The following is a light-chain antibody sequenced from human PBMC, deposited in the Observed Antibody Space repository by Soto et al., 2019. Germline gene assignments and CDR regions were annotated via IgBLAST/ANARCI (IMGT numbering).Light chain of an antibody. CDR2: DTS. Sequence: EIVMTQSPATLSGSPLEIATVSFMASQSVSSNLAWYQQKPGQAPRLLIYDTSSRATGIPDRFSGSGSGTDFTLTISRLEPEDFSVFYCQQYGTSEIIFGQGTRLEIK. V-gene: IGKV3-20*01. J-gene: IGKJ5*01. CDR1: QSVSSN. CDR3: QQYGTSEII.